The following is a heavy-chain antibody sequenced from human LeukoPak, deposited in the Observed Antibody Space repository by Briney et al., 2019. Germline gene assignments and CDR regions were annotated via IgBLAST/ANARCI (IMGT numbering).Heavy chain of an antibody. D-gene: IGHD2-2*01. J-gene: IGHJ5*02. CDR2: IYYTGST. Sequence: SGTLSLTCTVSGGSISTYYWSWIRQPPGKGLEWIGYIYYTGSTNYNPSLKSRVTMSIDTSNNQFSLRLSSVTAADTAVYYCAREDSTTYYNWFDPWGQGTLVTVSS. CDR1: GGSISTYY. CDR3: AREDSTTYYNWFDP. V-gene: IGHV4-59*01.